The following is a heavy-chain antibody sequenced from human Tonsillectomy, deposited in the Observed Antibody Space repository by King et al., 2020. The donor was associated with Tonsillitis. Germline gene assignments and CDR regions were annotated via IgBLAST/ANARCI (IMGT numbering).Heavy chain of an antibody. Sequence: VQLVESGGGLVQPGGSLRLSCEASGFTFSIDCMSWVRQVLGKGLDGVANIKQDGIENYAVGSLTGQVTIHSDNAKNSLQLQMHSLRAEDTAIYYCARYIEPTGQYYSYYMDVWGKGTTVTVSS. CDR2: IKQDGIEN. J-gene: IGHJ6*03. D-gene: IGHD5-12*01. V-gene: IGHV3-7*03. CDR1: GFTFSIDC. CDR3: ARYIEPTGQYYSYYMDV.